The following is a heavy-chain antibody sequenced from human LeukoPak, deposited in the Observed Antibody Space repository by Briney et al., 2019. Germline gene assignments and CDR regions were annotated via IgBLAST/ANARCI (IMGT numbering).Heavy chain of an antibody. J-gene: IGHJ4*02. D-gene: IGHD3-22*01. CDR3: ASDQDSSGSFDY. CDR2: ISYDGSNK. CDR1: GFTFSSYA. Sequence: GRSLRLSCAASGFTFSSYAMHWVRQAPGKGLEWMAVISYDGSNKYYADSVKGRFTISRDNSKNTLYLQMNSLRAGDTAVYYCASDQDSSGSFDYWGQGTLVTVSS. V-gene: IGHV3-30-3*01.